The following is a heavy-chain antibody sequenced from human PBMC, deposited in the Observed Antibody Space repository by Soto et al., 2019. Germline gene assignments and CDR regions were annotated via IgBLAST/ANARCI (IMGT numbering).Heavy chain of an antibody. V-gene: IGHV4-31*01. Sequence: SETLSLTCTVSGASISSGGYYWSWIRQHPGKGLEWIGYIYYSGSTYYNPSLKSQVTKSVDTSKNQFSLKLSSVTAADTAVYYCARGVVATNDAFDIWGQGTMVTVSS. D-gene: IGHD5-12*01. CDR2: IYYSGST. CDR1: GASISSGGYY. CDR3: ARGVVATNDAFDI. J-gene: IGHJ3*02.